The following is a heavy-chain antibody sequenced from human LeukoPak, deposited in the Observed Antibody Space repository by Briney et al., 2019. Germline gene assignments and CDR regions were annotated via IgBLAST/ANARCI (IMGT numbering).Heavy chain of an antibody. CDR3: AKADVAYSSNSYRPFDY. CDR2: ISYDGSNK. D-gene: IGHD6-13*01. Sequence: GGSLRLSCAASGFTFSSYGMHWVRQAPGKGLEWVAVISYDGSNKYYADSVKGRFTISRDNSKNTLYLQMDSLRAEDTAVYYCAKADVAYSSNSYRPFDYWGQGTLVTVSS. CDR1: GFTFSSYG. V-gene: IGHV3-30*18. J-gene: IGHJ4*02.